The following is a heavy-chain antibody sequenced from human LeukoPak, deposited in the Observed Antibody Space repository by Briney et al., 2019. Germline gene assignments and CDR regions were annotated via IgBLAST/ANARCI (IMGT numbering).Heavy chain of an antibody. CDR2: ISSSSSTI. Sequence: GGSLRLSCAASGFTFSSYSMNWVRQAPGKGLEWVSYISSSSSTIYYADSVKGRFTISRDNAKNSLYLQMNSLRAEDTAVYYCARDRGYCSSTSCGPVWYFDLWGRGTLVTVSS. D-gene: IGHD2-2*01. V-gene: IGHV3-48*01. CDR3: ARDRGYCSSTSCGPVWYFDL. CDR1: GFTFSSYS. J-gene: IGHJ2*01.